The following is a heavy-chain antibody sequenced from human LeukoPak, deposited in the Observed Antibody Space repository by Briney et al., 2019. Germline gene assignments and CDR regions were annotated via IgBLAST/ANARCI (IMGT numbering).Heavy chain of an antibody. CDR1: GYSFTSYW. V-gene: IGHV5-10-1*01. CDR3: TMSNRGYCSSTSCHSPDY. J-gene: IGHJ4*02. Sequence: GESLKISCKGSGYSFTSYWISWVRQMPGKGLEWMGRIDLTDSYTNYSPSFQGHVTISADKSISIAYLQWSSPKASDTAMYYCTMSNRGYCSSTSCHSPDYWGQGTLVTVSS. CDR2: IDLTDSYT. D-gene: IGHD2-2*01.